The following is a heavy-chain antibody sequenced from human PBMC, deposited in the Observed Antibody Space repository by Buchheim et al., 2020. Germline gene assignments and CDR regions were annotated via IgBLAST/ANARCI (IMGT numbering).Heavy chain of an antibody. CDR1: GGSFSGYY. Sequence: QVQLQQWGAGLLKPSETLSLTCAVYGGSFSGYYWSWIRQPPGKGLEWIGEINHSGSTNYNPSLKSRVTIPVDTSKHQFSLQLSSVTAADTAVYYCARALCSSTSCYYYYYGMDVWGQGTT. D-gene: IGHD2-2*01. CDR3: ARALCSSTSCYYYYYGMDV. CDR2: INHSGST. J-gene: IGHJ6*02. V-gene: IGHV4-34*01.